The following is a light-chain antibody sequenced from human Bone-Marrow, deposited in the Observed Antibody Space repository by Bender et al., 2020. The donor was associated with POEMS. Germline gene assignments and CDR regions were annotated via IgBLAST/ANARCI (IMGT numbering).Light chain of an antibody. J-gene: IGLJ1*01. V-gene: IGLV2-14*01. Sequence: QSALTQPASVSGSPGQSITISCTGTSSDVGAYNYVSWYQQYPGKAPKLMIYDVSDRPSGVSDRFSGSKSVNTASLTISGLQAEDEGDYYCCSYAGSRPLVFGTGTKVTVL. CDR3: CSYAGSRPLV. CDR2: DVS. CDR1: SSDVGAYNY.